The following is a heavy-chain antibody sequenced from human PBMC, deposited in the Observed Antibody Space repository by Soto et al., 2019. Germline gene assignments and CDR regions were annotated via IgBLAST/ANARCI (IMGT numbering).Heavy chain of an antibody. CDR1: GGSISSYY. V-gene: IGHV4-59*01. CDR2: IYYSGST. CDR3: ARRRGYSYGLIDY. J-gene: IGHJ4*02. D-gene: IGHD5-18*01. Sequence: SETLSLTCTVSGGSISSYYWSWIRQPPGKGLEWIGYIYYSGSTNYNPSLKGRVTISVDTSKNQFSLKLSSVTAADTAVYYCARRRGYSYGLIDYWGQGTLVTVSS.